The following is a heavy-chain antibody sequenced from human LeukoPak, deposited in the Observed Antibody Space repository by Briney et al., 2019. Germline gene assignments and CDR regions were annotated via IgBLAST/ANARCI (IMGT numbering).Heavy chain of an antibody. CDR2: IKPDGSLQ. J-gene: IGHJ4*02. D-gene: IGHD3-22*01. Sequence: AGGSLRLSCTASGFIFSSFWMAWARQAPGKGLEWVANIKPDGSLQFYGDSVKGRFTISRDNAKNSLYLQMNNLRAEDTALYYCATSYDSSGCDWGQGTLVTVSS. V-gene: IGHV3-7*01. CDR1: GFIFSSFW. CDR3: ATSYDSSGCD.